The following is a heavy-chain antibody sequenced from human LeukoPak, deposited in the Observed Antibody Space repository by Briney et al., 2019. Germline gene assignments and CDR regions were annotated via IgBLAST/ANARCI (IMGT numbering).Heavy chain of an antibody. CDR1: GFTFSSYG. D-gene: IGHD6-6*01. Sequence: GGSLRLSCAASGFTFSSYGMHWVRQAPGKGLEWVAFIRYDGSNKYYADSVKGRFTISRDNSKNTLYLQMNSLRAEDTAVYYCAKIGGIAARPPFDYWGQGTLVTVSS. J-gene: IGHJ4*02. CDR3: AKIGGIAARPPFDY. CDR2: IRYDGSNK. V-gene: IGHV3-30*02.